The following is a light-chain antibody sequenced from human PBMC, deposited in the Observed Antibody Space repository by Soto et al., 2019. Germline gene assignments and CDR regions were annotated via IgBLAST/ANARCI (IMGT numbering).Light chain of an antibody. Sequence: RVMAQSPATLSVSPGERATLSCRASQSVSTYLAWYQQRPGQAPRLLIYDASYRATDIPPRFSGSGSGTDFTLTISSLEPEDFAVYYCQQRRSWPPTITFGQGTRLEIK. V-gene: IGKV3-11*01. CDR2: DAS. CDR3: QQRRSWPPTIT. J-gene: IGKJ5*01. CDR1: QSVSTY.